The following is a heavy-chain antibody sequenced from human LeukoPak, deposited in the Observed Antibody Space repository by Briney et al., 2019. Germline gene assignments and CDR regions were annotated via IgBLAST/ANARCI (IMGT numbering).Heavy chain of an antibody. J-gene: IGHJ3*02. CDR3: ARDLRGAFDI. D-gene: IGHD3-10*01. CDR2: ISWNSGSI. Sequence: SLRLSCAASGFTFDDYAMHWVRQAPGKGLEWVSGISWNSGSIGYADSVKGRFTISRDNSKNTVYLQMNSLRAEDTALFYCARDLRGAFDIWGQGTMVTVSS. V-gene: IGHV3-9*01. CDR1: GFTFDDYA.